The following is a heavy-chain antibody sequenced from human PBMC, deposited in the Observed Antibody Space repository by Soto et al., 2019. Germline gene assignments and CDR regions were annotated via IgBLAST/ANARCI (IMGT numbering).Heavy chain of an antibody. J-gene: IGHJ4*02. CDR2: ISGSGGST. V-gene: IGHV3-23*01. Sequence: EVQLLESGGGLVQPGGSLRLSCAASGFTFSSYAMSWVRQAPGKGLEWVSAISGSGGSTYYADSVKGRFTISRDNSKNALYLPMNSLRAEDTSVYYCAKFEEGWFGELLLGVDYWGQGTLVTVSS. D-gene: IGHD3-10*01. CDR1: GFTFSSYA. CDR3: AKFEEGWFGELLLGVDY.